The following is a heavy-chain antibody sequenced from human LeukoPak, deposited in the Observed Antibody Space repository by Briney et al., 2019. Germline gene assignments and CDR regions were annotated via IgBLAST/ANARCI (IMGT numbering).Heavy chain of an antibody. D-gene: IGHD3-22*01. CDR2: TVGGGSPNT. CDR3: ARRAGDYSHPYDY. Sequence: GGSLRLSCAASGFYFANYAMSWVRQAPGKGLEWVSATVGGGSPNTYHADSVKGRFTISRDNSKNTLYLQMNSLRAEDTAVYYCARRAGDYSHPYDYWGQGILVTVSS. J-gene: IGHJ4*02. CDR1: GFYFANYA. V-gene: IGHV3-23*01.